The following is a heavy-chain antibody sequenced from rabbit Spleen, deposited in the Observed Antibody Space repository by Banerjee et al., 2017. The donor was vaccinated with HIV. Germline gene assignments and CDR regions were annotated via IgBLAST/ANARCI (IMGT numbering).Heavy chain of an antibody. J-gene: IGHJ6*01. D-gene: IGHD8-1*01. CDR1: GVSFSGNSY. Sequence: QSLEESGGGLVKPGASLTLTCIASGVSFSGNSYMCWVRQAPGKGLEWVVCIDAGSSGFTYFASWAKGRFTISKTSSTTVTLQMTSLTAADTATYFCARDTASSFSSYGMDLWGQGTLVTV. CDR3: ARDTASSFSSYGMDL. CDR2: IDAGSSGFT. V-gene: IGHV1S40*01.